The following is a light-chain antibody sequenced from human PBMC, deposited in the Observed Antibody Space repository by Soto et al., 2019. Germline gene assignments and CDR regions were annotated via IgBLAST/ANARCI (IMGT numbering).Light chain of an antibody. CDR3: QQYGSSPIT. J-gene: IGKJ5*01. CDR2: DAS. CDR1: QSVSSSY. V-gene: IGKV3D-20*01. Sequence: EIVLTQSPGTLSLPPGERATLSCGASQSVSSSYLAWYQQKPGLAPRLLIYDASSRATGIPDRFSGSGSGTDFTLTISRLEPEDFAVYYCQQYGSSPITFGQGTRLEI.